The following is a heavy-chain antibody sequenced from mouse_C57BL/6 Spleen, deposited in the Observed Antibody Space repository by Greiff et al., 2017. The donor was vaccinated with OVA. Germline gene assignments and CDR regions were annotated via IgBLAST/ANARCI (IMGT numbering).Heavy chain of an antibody. V-gene: IGHV1-54*01. CDR3: ARGVYDYDEGY. J-gene: IGHJ2*01. CDR1: GYAFTNYL. CDR2: LNPGSGGT. Sequence: VQLQQSGAELVRPGTSVKVSCKASGYAFTNYLIEWVKQRPGQGLEWVGVLNPGSGGTNYNEKFKGKATLTADKSSSTAYMQLSSLTSEDSAVYFCARGVYDYDEGYWGQGTTLTVSS. D-gene: IGHD2-4*01.